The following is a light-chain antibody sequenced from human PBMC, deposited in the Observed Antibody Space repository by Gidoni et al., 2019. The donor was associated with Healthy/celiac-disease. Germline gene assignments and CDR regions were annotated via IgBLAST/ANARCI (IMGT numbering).Light chain of an antibody. CDR3: QQSYSTPRST. V-gene: IGKV1-39*01. Sequence: DIQMTQSPSSLSASVGARVTITCRASQSISSYLNWYQQKQGKAPKLRIYAASSLQSVVPSRFSGSGSGTDFTLTISSLQPEDFATYYCQQSYSTPRSTFXQXTKLEIK. J-gene: IGKJ2*01. CDR1: QSISSY. CDR2: AAS.